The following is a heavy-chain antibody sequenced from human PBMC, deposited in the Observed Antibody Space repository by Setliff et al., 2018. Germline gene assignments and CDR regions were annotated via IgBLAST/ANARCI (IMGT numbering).Heavy chain of an antibody. CDR3: AKGGTYRYFDF. CDR1: GGPFSGAS. D-gene: IGHD1-1*01. Sequence: PSETLSLTCTVSGGPFSGASIWSWIRQPPGKGLEFIGHVYHSGTAKYDPSLESRAIMSVDASKNEISLKLKSVTAADTAVYYCAKGGTYRYFDFWGQGALVTVSS. J-gene: IGHJ4*02. CDR2: VYHSGTA. V-gene: IGHV4-59*01.